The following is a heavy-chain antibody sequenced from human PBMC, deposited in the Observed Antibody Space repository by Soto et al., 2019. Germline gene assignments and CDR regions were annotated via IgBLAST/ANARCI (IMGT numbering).Heavy chain of an antibody. V-gene: IGHV4-39*01. CDR3: ARSLSVSAIPNWFDP. Sequence: QLQLQESGPGLVKPSETLSLTCTVSGGSISSTNYYWGWIRQPPGKGLEWIGTIYYSGSTYHNPSLKSRVTILVDTSKNQFSLNLRPVTAADTAIYYCARSLSVSAIPNWFDPWGQGTLVTVSS. D-gene: IGHD1-26*01. CDR1: GGSISSTNYY. J-gene: IGHJ5*02. CDR2: IYYSGST.